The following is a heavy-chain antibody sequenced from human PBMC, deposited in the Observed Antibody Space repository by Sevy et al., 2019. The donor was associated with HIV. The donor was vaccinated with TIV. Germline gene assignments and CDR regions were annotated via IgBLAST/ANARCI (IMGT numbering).Heavy chain of an antibody. D-gene: IGHD5-18*01. J-gene: IGHJ5*02. CDR1: GYSFTSYW. V-gene: IGHV5-51*01. CDR2: IYPGDSDT. Sequence: GESLNISCKGSGYSFTSYWIGWVRQLPGKGLEWMGIIYPGDSDTRYSPSFQGQVTISADKSISTAYLQWSSLKASDTAMYYCARPTGGQLWPNWFDPWGQGTLVTVSS. CDR3: ARPTGGQLWPNWFDP.